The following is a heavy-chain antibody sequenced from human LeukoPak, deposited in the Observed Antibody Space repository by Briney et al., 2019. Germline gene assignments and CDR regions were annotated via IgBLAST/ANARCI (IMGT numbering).Heavy chain of an antibody. J-gene: IGHJ4*02. CDR3: ARGGLYCSSTNCPSSDY. Sequence: ASVKVSCKASGYTFTTFYVHWVRQAPGQGLEWMGVINPSGGGTSYAQKFRGRVTMTRDTSTSTVYMDLSSLRSEDTAIYYCARGGLYCSSTNCPSSDYWGQGTLVTVSS. CDR1: GYTFTTFY. CDR2: INPSGGGT. D-gene: IGHD2-2*01. V-gene: IGHV1-46*01.